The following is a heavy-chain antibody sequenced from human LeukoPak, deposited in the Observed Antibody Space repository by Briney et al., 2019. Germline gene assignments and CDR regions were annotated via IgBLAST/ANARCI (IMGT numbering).Heavy chain of an antibody. CDR3: AIGGGY. Sequence: PGRSLRLSCVASGFTFSYYGMHWVRQAPGKGLEWVTVISSDGSNTNNADSVKGRFTISRDNAKNSLYLQMNSLRAEDTAVYYCAIGGGYWGQGTLVTVSS. V-gene: IGHV3-30*03. CDR1: GFTFSYYG. CDR2: ISSDGSNT. J-gene: IGHJ4*02.